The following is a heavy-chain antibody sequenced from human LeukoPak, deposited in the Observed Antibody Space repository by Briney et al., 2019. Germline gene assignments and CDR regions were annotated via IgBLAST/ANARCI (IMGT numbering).Heavy chain of an antibody. CDR1: GFTFSSYS. CDR2: ISSSSSYI. Sequence: PGGSLRLSCAASGFTFSSYSMNWVRQAPGKGLEWVSSISSSSSYIYYADSVKGRFTISRDNAKNSLYLQMNNLRAEDTAVYYCARDKQYYYGSGSYYNKASREYYFDYWGQGTLVTVSS. V-gene: IGHV3-21*01. CDR3: ARDKQYYYGSGSYYNKASREYYFDY. D-gene: IGHD3-10*01. J-gene: IGHJ4*02.